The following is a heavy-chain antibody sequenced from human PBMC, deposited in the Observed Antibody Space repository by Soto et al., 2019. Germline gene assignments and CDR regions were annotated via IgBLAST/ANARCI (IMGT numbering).Heavy chain of an antibody. Sequence: QVQLQESGPGLVKPSQTLSLTCTVSGGSISSGGYYWSWIRQHPGKVLEWIGYIYYSGSTYYNPSLKGRVTISVDTSKNQFSLKLSSVTAADTAVYYCARGIHWSGGSCYSTAYFDYWGQGTLVTVSS. CDR1: GGSISSGGYY. CDR2: IYYSGST. V-gene: IGHV4-31*03. D-gene: IGHD2-15*01. CDR3: ARGIHWSGGSCYSTAYFDY. J-gene: IGHJ4*02.